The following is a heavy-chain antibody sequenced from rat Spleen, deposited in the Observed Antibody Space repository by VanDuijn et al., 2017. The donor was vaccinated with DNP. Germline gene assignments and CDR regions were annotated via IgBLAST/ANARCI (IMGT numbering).Heavy chain of an antibody. CDR2: ISYEGVTT. D-gene: IGHD5-1*01. Sequence: EVQLVESGGGLVQPGRSLKLSCAASGFTFSAFYMAWVRQSPKKGLEWVASISYEGVTTYYGDSVRGRFTISRDNTKSTLYLQMNSLRSEDTATYYCTRHDELLDYWGQGVMVTVSS. CDR1: GFTFSAFY. V-gene: IGHV5-22*01. CDR3: TRHDELLDY. J-gene: IGHJ2*01.